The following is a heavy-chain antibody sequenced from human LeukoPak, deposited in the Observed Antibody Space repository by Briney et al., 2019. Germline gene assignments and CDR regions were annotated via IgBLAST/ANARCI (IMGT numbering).Heavy chain of an antibody. J-gene: IGHJ4*02. CDR2: INAGNGYT. V-gene: IGHV1-3*01. D-gene: IGHD2-15*01. Sequence: ASVKVSCKASGYTFTNYYIHWMRQAPGQRLEWMGWINAGNGYTQYSQKFQGRVTITRDTSASTAYMELSSLRPEDTAVYYCARDSGEYYFDYWGQGTLVTVSS. CDR1: GYTFTNYY. CDR3: ARDSGEYYFDY.